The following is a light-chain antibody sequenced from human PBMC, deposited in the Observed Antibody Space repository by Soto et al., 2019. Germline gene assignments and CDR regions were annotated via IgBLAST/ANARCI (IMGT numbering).Light chain of an antibody. J-gene: IGLJ1*01. CDR1: SSNIGADFD. CDR3: QSYDRSLTGV. CDR2: GNT. V-gene: IGLV1-40*01. Sequence: QLVLTQPPSVSGAPGQRITISCTGSSSNIGADFDVYWYQQLPGAAPKLLIYGNTNRPSGVPDRFSGSKSGTSASLAITGLQAEDEADYYCQSYDRSLTGVFGTGTKLTVL.